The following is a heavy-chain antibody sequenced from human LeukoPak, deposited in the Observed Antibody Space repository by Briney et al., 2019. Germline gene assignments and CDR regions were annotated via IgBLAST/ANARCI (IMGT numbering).Heavy chain of an antibody. V-gene: IGHV1-8*02. D-gene: IGHD4-17*01. CDR1: GYTFTSYG. Sequence: GASVKVSCKASGYTFTSYGISWVRQAPGQGLEWMGWMNPNSGNTGYARKFQGRVTMTRNTSISTAYMELSSLRSEDTAVYYCARGIGSTTVTTLEYYFDYWGQGTLVTVSS. J-gene: IGHJ4*02. CDR3: ARGIGSTTVTTLEYYFDY. CDR2: MNPNSGNT.